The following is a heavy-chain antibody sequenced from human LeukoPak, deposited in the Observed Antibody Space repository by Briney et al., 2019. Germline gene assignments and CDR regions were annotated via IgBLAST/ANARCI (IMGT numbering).Heavy chain of an antibody. Sequence: GESLKISCKGSGYTFTSYWIGWVRQMPVTGLEWMGIIYPGDSDTRYSPSFQGQVTISADKSISTAYLQWSSLKASDTAMYYCARPRDGYNFDYWGQGTLVTVSS. V-gene: IGHV5-51*01. CDR1: GYTFTSYW. CDR3: ARPRDGYNFDY. D-gene: IGHD5-24*01. J-gene: IGHJ4*02. CDR2: IYPGDSDT.